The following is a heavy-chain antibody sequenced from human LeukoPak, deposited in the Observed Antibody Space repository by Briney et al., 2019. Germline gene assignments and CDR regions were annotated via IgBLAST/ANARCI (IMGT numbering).Heavy chain of an antibody. CDR1: GGSVSSGSYY. CDR3: ARAKGYDFWSGYPYYYYYGMDV. D-gene: IGHD3-3*01. V-gene: IGHV4-61*01. J-gene: IGHJ6*02. CDR2: IYYSGST. Sequence: SETLSLTCTVSGGSVSSGSYYWSWIRQPPGKGLEWIGYIYYSGSTNYNPSLKSRVTISVDTSKNQFSLKLSSVTAADTAVYYCARAKGYDFWSGYPYYYYYGMDVWGQGTRSPSP.